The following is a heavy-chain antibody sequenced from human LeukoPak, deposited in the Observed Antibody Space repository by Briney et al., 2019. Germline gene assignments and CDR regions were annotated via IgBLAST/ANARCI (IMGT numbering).Heavy chain of an antibody. D-gene: IGHD3-16*01. CDR1: GFTFSSYG. Sequence: PGRSLRLSCAASGFTFSSYGMHWVRQAPGKGLEWVAVISYDGSNKYYADSVKGRFTISRDNSKNTLYLQMNSLRAEDTAVYYCAKDMGEGGEDYWGQGTLVTVSP. V-gene: IGHV3-30*18. CDR3: AKDMGEGGEDY. CDR2: ISYDGSNK. J-gene: IGHJ4*02.